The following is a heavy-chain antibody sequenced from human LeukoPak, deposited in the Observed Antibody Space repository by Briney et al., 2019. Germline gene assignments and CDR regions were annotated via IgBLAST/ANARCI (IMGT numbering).Heavy chain of an antibody. D-gene: IGHD3-3*01. V-gene: IGHV4-61*02. CDR3: ARARVWSGNAFDI. J-gene: IGHJ3*02. CDR1: GGSISSGSYY. Sequence: SQTLSLTCTVSGGSISSGSYYWSWIRQPAGKGLEWIGRIYTSGSTNYNPSLKSRVTISVDTSKNQFSLKLSSVTAADTAVYYCARARVWSGNAFDIWGQGTMVTVSS. CDR2: IYTSGST.